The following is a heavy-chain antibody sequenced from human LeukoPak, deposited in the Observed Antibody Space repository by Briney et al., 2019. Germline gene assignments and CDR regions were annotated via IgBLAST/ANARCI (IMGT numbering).Heavy chain of an antibody. V-gene: IGHV3-66*01. CDR2: IYSGGNT. Sequence: GGSLRLSCAASGFTVSTNYMSWVRQAPGRGLEWVSVIYSGGNTYYADSVKGRFTISRDNSKNTLYLQMNSLRAEGTAVYYCARDSGTTVGYFDYWGQGTLVTVSS. CDR3: ARDSGTTVGYFDY. J-gene: IGHJ4*02. D-gene: IGHD4-23*01. CDR1: GFTVSTNY.